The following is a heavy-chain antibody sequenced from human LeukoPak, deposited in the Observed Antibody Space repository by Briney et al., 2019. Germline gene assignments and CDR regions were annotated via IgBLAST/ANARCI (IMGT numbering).Heavy chain of an antibody. D-gene: IGHD6-13*01. Sequence: GGSLRLSCAASGFTFSSYAMSWVRQAPGKGLEWVSSISSSSSYIYYADSVKGRFTISRDNAKNSLYLQMNSLRAEDTAVYYCASSSSSWSRADYWGQGTLVTVSS. CDR2: ISSSSSYI. CDR1: GFTFSSYA. V-gene: IGHV3-21*01. J-gene: IGHJ4*02. CDR3: ASSSSSWSRADY.